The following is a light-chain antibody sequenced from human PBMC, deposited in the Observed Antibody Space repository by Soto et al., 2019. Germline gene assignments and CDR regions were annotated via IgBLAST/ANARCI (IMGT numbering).Light chain of an antibody. CDR1: QSISNW. CDR3: QQYQSFSLT. V-gene: IGKV1-5*03. CDR2: KTS. J-gene: IGKJ4*01. Sequence: DIQMTQSPSTLSASVGDRGTITCRASQSISNWLAWYQQKPGKAPKLLIYKTSNLESGVPSRFSGSGSGTEFSLTISSLQPDDFATYCCQQYQSFSLTFGGGTKVDIK.